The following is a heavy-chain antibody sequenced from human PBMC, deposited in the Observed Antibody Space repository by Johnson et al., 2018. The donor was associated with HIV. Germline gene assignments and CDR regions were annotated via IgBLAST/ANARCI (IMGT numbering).Heavy chain of an antibody. D-gene: IGHD1-26*01. Sequence: VQLVESGGGVVQPGRSLRLSCAASGFTFSSYWMSWVRQAPGKGLEWVANIKQDGSEKYYVDSVKGRFTISRDNAKNSLYLQMKSLRAEDTAVYYCAKESKWESRTPHAFDIWGQGTMVTVSS. CDR1: GFTFSSYW. CDR3: AKESKWESRTPHAFDI. CDR2: IKQDGSEK. J-gene: IGHJ3*02. V-gene: IGHV3-7*01.